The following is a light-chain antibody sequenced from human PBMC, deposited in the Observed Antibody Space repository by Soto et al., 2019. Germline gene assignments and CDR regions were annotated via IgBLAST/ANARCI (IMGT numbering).Light chain of an antibody. CDR3: QQRSNWPPWT. CDR1: QSVSSY. J-gene: IGKJ1*01. V-gene: IGKV3-11*01. CDR2: DES. Sequence: EIVLTQSPATLSLSPGERATLSCRASQSVSSYLAWYQQKPGQAPSLLIYDESNRATGIPARFSGSGSGTDFTPTISSLEPEDFAVYYCQQRSNWPPWTFGQGTKVEIK.